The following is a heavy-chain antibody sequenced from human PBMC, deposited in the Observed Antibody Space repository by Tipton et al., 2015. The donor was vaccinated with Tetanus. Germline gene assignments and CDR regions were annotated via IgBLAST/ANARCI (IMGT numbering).Heavy chain of an antibody. CDR1: GGSINNGAYT. J-gene: IGHJ5*01. V-gene: IGHV4-30-2*06. D-gene: IGHD3-10*01. CDR3: ARSHGSGGLLWFDS. CDR2: IFHTGGT. Sequence: TLSFTCTVSGGSINNGAYTWSWIRQSPGKGLEWIGYIFHTGGTYYNPSLKSRVTISVDGPKNQFSLNLKSVTAADTAVYYCARSHGSGGLLWFDSWGQGTLVTVSS.